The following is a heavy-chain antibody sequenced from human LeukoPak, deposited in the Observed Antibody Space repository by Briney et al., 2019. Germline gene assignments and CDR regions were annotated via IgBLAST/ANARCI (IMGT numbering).Heavy chain of an antibody. CDR1: GGSMNKYY. V-gene: IGHV4-59*12. D-gene: IGHD1-26*01. CDR2: IYYSGTT. J-gene: IGHJ4*02. CDR3: ARAGGSFQPGFDY. Sequence: SETLSLTCTVSGGSMNKYYWNWIRQPPGKGLEWIGYIYYSGTTNYNPSLKSRVTMSVDTSKNQFSLKLSSVTAADTAVYYCARAGGSFQPGFDYWGQGTLVTVSS.